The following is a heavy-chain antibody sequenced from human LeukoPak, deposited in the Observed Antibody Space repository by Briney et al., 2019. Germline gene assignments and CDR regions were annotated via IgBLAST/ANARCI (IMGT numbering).Heavy chain of an antibody. D-gene: IGHD3-10*01. CDR2: IYSSGNT. CDR3: VGFDGYGLVGI. Sequence: SETLSLTCSVSGVSISSGSNYWGWIRQPPGKTLEWIGSIYSSGNTYYNPSLKSRVIILVDTAKNHFSLNLTSVTAADTAVYFCVGFDGYGLVGIWGQGTMVTVSS. CDR1: GVSISSGSNY. J-gene: IGHJ3*02. V-gene: IGHV4-39*07.